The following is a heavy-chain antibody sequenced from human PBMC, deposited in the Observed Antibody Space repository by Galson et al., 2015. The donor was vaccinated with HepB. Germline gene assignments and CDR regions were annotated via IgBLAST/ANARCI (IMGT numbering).Heavy chain of an antibody. Sequence: SLRLSCAASGFIFSSYNMNCVRQAPGKGLEWVSYISSSSITIYYADSVKGRFTISRDNAKNSLYLQMNSLRAEDTAVYYCARAPYYYGMDVWGQGTTVTVSS. CDR2: ISSSSITI. CDR3: ARAPYYYGMDV. V-gene: IGHV3-48*01. J-gene: IGHJ6*02. CDR1: GFIFSSYN.